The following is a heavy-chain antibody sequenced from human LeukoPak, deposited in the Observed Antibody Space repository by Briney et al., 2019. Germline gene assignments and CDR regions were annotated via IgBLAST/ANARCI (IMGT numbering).Heavy chain of an antibody. V-gene: IGHV3-30*02. CDR3: AKEPVRTRYSSSWDYFDY. CDR1: GFTFSSYG. J-gene: IGHJ4*02. D-gene: IGHD6-13*01. Sequence: QAGGSLRLSCAASGFTFSSYGMHWVRQAPGKGLEWVAFIRYDGSNKYYADSVKGRFTISRDNSKNTLYLQMNSLRAEDTAVYYCAKEPVRTRYSSSWDYFDYWGQGTLVTVSS. CDR2: IRYDGSNK.